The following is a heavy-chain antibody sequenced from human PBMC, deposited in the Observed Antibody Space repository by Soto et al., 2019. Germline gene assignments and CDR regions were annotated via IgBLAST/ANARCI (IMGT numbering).Heavy chain of an antibody. CDR3: AREFYYDNSRYYYVHAFDI. CDR1: GGSVSSVNYY. V-gene: IGHV4-61*01. Sequence: QVQLQESGPGLVKPSETLSLTCTVSGGSVSSVNYYWSWIRQPPGKGLEWIGHIYFSGNTNFNPYLKSRVTRSIDTSKHQFSLKLSSVTAADTAVYFCAREFYYDNSRYYYVHAFDIWGQGTMVTVSS. D-gene: IGHD3-22*01. CDR2: IYFSGNT. J-gene: IGHJ3*02.